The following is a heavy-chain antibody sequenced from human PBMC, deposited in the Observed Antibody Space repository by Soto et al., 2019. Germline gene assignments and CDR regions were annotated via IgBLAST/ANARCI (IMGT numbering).Heavy chain of an antibody. Sequence: QVQLVESGGGVVQPGRSLRLSCAASGFTFSSYAMHWVRPAPGKGLEWVAVISYDGSNKYYADSVKGRFTISRDNSKNTLYLQMNSLRAEDTAVYYCARAGCSGGSCYSGWFDTWGKGTLVTVSS. CDR3: ARAGCSGGSCYSGWFDT. V-gene: IGHV3-30-3*01. CDR1: GFTFSSYA. J-gene: IGHJ5*02. CDR2: ISYDGSNK. D-gene: IGHD2-15*01.